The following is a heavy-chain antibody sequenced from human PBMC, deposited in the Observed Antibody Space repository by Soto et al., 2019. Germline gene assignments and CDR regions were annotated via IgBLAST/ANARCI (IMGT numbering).Heavy chain of an antibody. D-gene: IGHD6-13*01. J-gene: IGHJ5*02. CDR2: INPNSGGT. CDR1: GYTFTGYY. Sequence: ASVKVSCKASGYTFTGYYMHWVRQAPGQGLEWMGWINPNSGGTNYAQKFQGWVTMTRDTSISTAYMELSRLRSDDTAVYYCARDGTSIAAAGTSYNWFDPWGQGTLVTVSS. V-gene: IGHV1-2*04. CDR3: ARDGTSIAAAGTSYNWFDP.